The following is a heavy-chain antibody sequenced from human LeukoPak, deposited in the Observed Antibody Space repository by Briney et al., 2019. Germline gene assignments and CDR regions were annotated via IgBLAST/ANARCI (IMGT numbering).Heavy chain of an antibody. CDR3: ARHGGYYYGSGSTTDYFDP. V-gene: IGHV5-51*01. D-gene: IGHD3-10*01. Sequence: PGESLKISYKGSGYSFTTYWIGWVRQMPGKGLEWMGIIYPGDSDTRYNPSFEGQVTISADKSISTAYLQWSTLKASDTAMYYCARHGGYYYGSGSTTDYFDPWGQGTLVTVSS. CDR1: GYSFTTYW. J-gene: IGHJ5*02. CDR2: IYPGDSDT.